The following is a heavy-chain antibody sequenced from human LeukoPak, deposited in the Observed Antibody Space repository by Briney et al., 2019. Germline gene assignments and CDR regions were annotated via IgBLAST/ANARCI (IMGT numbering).Heavy chain of an antibody. CDR2: INPNSGGT. V-gene: IGHV1-2*02. CDR3: ARDLLPWLVLGNPDY. D-gene: IGHD6-19*01. Sequence: GASVKVSCKASGYTFTGYYMHWVRQAPGQGLEWMGWINPNSGGTNYAQKFQGRVTMTRDTSISTAYMELSRLRSDDTAVYYCARDLLPWLVLGNPDYWGQGTLVTVSS. CDR1: GYTFTGYY. J-gene: IGHJ4*02.